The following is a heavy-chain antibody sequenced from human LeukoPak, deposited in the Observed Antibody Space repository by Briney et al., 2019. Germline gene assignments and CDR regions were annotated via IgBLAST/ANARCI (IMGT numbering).Heavy chain of an antibody. CDR1: RYIFTSYY. V-gene: IGHV1-2*02. CDR3: ARDRGSSWFADY. Sequence: ASVKVSCKASRYIFTSYYIHWVRQAPGQGLEWMGWINPNNGGTKYGKKFQGRVTVTSDTSISTAYMELSRLRYDDTAMYYCARDRGSSWFADYWGQGTLVTVSS. D-gene: IGHD6-13*01. J-gene: IGHJ4*02. CDR2: INPNNGGT.